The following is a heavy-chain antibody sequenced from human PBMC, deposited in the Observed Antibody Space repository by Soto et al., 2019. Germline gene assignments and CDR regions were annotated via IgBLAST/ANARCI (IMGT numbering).Heavy chain of an antibody. V-gene: IGHV4-31*03. CDR2: VYHSGST. CDR1: GDSIRGGGHY. J-gene: IGHJ4*03. CDR3: ARATGLAPTVWGY. D-gene: IGHD7-27*01. Sequence: SETLSLTCSVSGDSIRGGGHYWNWIRQFPGKGLEWIGYVYHSGSTHYNPSLRGRLTISIDTSKNQFSLRLISVTAADTALYYCARATGLAPTVWGYWGHGTQVTVSS.